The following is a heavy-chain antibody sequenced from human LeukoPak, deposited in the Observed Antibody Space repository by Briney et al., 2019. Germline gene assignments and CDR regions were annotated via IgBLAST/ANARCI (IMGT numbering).Heavy chain of an antibody. CDR2: IYSGGST. Sequence: GGSLRLSCAASGFTVSSNYMSWVRQAPGKGLEWVSVIYSGGSTYYADSVKGRFTISRDNSKNTLYLQMNSLRAEDTAVYYCAREVRRHGSGGPIDYWGQGTLVTVSS. J-gene: IGHJ4*02. V-gene: IGHV3-53*01. D-gene: IGHD3-10*01. CDR1: GFTVSSNY. CDR3: AREVRRHGSGGPIDY.